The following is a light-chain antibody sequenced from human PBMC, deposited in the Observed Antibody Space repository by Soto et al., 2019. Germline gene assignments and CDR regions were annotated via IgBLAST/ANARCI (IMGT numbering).Light chain of an antibody. CDR1: NSDVGGYKY. CDR3: CSYAGTYYV. CDR2: EIN. V-gene: IGLV2-8*01. J-gene: IGLJ1*01. Sequence: QSALSQPPSAAGSPGQSVTISCTGTNSDVGGYKYVSWYQQHPGKAPKIMIYEINKRSSGVPDRFWGSKSGSTASLTISGLQAEDEAEYYCCSYAGTYYVFGTGTKVTVL.